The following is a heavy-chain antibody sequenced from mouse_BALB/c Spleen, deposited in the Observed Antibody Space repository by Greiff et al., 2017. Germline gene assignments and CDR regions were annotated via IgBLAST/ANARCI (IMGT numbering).Heavy chain of an antibody. Sequence: QVQLKESGAELVRPGVSVKISCKGSGYTFTDYAMHWVKQSHAKSLEWIGVISTYYGDASYNQKFKGKATMTVDKSSSTAYMELARLTSEDSAIYYCARSPDGYYEGWFAYWGQGTLVTVSA. CDR3: ARSPDGYYEGWFAY. J-gene: IGHJ3*01. CDR1: GYTFTDYA. CDR2: ISTYYGDA. D-gene: IGHD2-3*01. V-gene: IGHV1S137*01.